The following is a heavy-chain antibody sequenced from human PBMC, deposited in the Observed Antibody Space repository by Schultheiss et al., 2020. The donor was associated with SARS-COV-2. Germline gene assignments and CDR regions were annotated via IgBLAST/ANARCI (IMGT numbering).Heavy chain of an antibody. CDR3: AKRGTEEHLVRVDYFDY. D-gene: IGHD6-6*01. V-gene: IGHV3-23*01. J-gene: IGHJ4*02. CDR1: GFSFTNYA. CDR2: ISGSGDDT. Sequence: GGSLRLSCAASGFSFTNYAMNWVRQAPGKGLEWVSAISGSGDDTYYADSVRGRFTISRDNSKNTLYLQMNSLRTKDTALYYCAKRGTEEHLVRVDYFDYWGQGCVVTVAS.